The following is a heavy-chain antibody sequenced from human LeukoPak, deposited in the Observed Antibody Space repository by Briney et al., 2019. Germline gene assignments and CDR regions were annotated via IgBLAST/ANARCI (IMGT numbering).Heavy chain of an antibody. D-gene: IGHD1-1*01. V-gene: IGHV3-21*01. CDR2: ISSSSSYI. CDR1: GFTFSSHS. CDR3: ARDPRYNSAFDI. J-gene: IGHJ3*02. Sequence: GGSLRLSCAASGFTFSSHSMKWVRQAPGKGLEWVSSISSSSSYIYYADSVKGRFTISRDNAKNSLYLQMNSLRAEDTAVYYCARDPRYNSAFDIWGQGTMVTVSS.